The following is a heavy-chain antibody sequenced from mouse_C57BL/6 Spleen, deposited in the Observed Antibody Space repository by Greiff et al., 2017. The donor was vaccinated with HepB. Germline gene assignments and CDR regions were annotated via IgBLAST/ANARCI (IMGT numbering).Heavy chain of an antibody. CDR3: ARGGGSSGYPAWFAY. CDR1: GYSFTGYY. J-gene: IGHJ3*01. Sequence: EVQLQQSGPELVKPGASVKISCKASGYSFTGYYMNWVKQSPEKSLEWIGEINPSTGGTTYNQKFKAKATLTVDKSSSTAYMQLKSLTSEDSAVYSCARGGGSSGYPAWFAYWGQGTLVTVSA. CDR2: INPSTGGT. V-gene: IGHV1-42*01. D-gene: IGHD3-2*02.